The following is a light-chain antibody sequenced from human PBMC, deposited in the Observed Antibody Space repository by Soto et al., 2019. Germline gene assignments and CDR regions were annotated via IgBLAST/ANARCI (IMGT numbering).Light chain of an antibody. CDR2: GAS. Sequence: EIVMTQSPATLSVSPGERATLSCRASQSVSSNLAWYQQKPGQAPRLLIYGASTRATGIPARFSGSVSGTEFTLTISSLQSEDFAVYYCQQYNNWPQTFGQGTKLEI. CDR3: QQYNNWPQT. V-gene: IGKV3-15*01. CDR1: QSVSSN. J-gene: IGKJ2*01.